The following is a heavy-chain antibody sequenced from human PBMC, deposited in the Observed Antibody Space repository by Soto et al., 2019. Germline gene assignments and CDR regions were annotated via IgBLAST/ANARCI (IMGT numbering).Heavy chain of an antibody. J-gene: IGHJ3*02. CDR2: MNPNSGNT. D-gene: IGHD3-22*01. Sequence: WAAVKVSCKASGYTFTSYDINWVRQATGQGXEWMGWMNPNSGNTGYAQKFQGRVTMTRNTSISTAYMELSSLRSEDTAVYYCARPYYYDSSGYYSSGAFDIWGQGTMVTVSS. V-gene: IGHV1-8*01. CDR3: ARPYYYDSSGYYSSGAFDI. CDR1: GYTFTSYD.